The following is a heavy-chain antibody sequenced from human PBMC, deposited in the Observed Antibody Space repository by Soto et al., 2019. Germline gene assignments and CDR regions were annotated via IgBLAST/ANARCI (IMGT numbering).Heavy chain of an antibody. CDR2: ISVNDGRA. CDR3: VKGYGSGLNWFDR. D-gene: IGHD3-10*01. V-gene: IGHV3-23*01. CDR1: GFTFSSYA. Sequence: EVQLLESGGGLVQPGGSLRLSCAASGFTFSSYAMNWIRHGPGKGLEWVSGISVNDGRAYYADSVKGRFTVSRDNSKNTLYLQMNSLRAEDTAVYSCVKGYGSGLNWFDRWGQGTLVTVSS. J-gene: IGHJ5*02.